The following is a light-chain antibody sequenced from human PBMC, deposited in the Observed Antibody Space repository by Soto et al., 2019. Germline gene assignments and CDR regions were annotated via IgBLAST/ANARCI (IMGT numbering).Light chain of an antibody. CDR1: QSIDRY. CDR3: QQVNNYPLT. J-gene: IGKJ4*01. V-gene: IGKV1-9*01. CDR2: AAS. Sequence: DIQVTQSPSSLSASVGDSVTITCRASQSIDRYLNWYQHKPGKAPKLLINAASSLQSGVPSRFSGSGSGTEFTLTISSLQPEDFATYYCQQVNNYPLTFGGGTKVDIK.